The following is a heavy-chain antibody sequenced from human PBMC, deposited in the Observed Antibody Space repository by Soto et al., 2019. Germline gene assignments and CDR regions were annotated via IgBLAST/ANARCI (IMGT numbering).Heavy chain of an antibody. CDR2: IAYAGSNK. J-gene: IGHJ4*02. V-gene: IGHV3-30*18. Sequence: QVQLVESGGGVVQPGRSLRLSCAAAGFTVSRNGMQWVRQAPGQGLEWVAVIAYAGSNKYYAVSVKGRFTISRDNSKNTMELQMHSLRDEDTAVYYCAKDRSSSWSFDYWGQGTLVTVSS. D-gene: IGHD6-13*01. CDR1: GFTVSRNG. CDR3: AKDRSSSWSFDY.